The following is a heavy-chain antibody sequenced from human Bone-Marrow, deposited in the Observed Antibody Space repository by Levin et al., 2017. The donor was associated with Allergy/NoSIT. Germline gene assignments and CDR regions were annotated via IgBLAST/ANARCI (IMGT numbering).Heavy chain of an antibody. CDR3: ARMRVPDFNDPYYWFDP. Sequence: GESLKISCKASGYTFTAYFIHWVRQAPGHGLEWMGWINPKSGGTHYAQKFQGRVTITRDTSIGTASMEVRSLRSDDTAVYYCARMRVPDFNDPYYWFDPWGQGTLVTVAS. J-gene: IGHJ5*02. CDR2: INPKSGGT. V-gene: IGHV1-2*02. CDR1: GYTFTAYF. D-gene: IGHD1-14*01.